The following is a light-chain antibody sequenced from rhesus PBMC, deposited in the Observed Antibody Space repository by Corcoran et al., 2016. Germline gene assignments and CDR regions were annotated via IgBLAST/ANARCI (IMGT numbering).Light chain of an antibody. CDR3: LQSKHSPYS. CDR2: QAS. CDR1: ESVSFFGMNL. V-gene: IGKV7-13*01. Sequence: DIVLTQSPASLAVSPGQRATITCRASESVSFFGMNLIHWYQQKPGQPPKLLIYQASNKHTGVPDRFSGSGSGTGFTLTINPVEADDAADYYCLQSKHSPYSFGQGTKVEIK. J-gene: IGKJ2*01.